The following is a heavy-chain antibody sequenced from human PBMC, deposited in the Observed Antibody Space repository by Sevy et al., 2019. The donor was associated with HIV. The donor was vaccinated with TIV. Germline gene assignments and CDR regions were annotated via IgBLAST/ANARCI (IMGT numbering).Heavy chain of an antibody. CDR2: INPNGGST. Sequence: ASVKVSCKASGYTFITYYIHWVRQAPGQGLEWMGVINPNGGSTSYAQKFQGRVTMTRDRSTGKVDMELSSLRSEDTAVYYCARGGGSCYGKRECWDVFHIWGQGTMVTVSS. V-gene: IGHV1-46*01. CDR1: GYTFITYY. D-gene: IGHD2-15*01. J-gene: IGHJ3*02. CDR3: ARGGGSCYGKRECWDVFHI.